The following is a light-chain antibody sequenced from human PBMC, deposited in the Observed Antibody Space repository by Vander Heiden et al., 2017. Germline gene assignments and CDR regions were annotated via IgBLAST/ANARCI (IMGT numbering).Light chain of an antibody. V-gene: IGKV1-39*01. CDR1: QTISTY. J-gene: IGKJ1*01. CDR3: QQSYSTPPWT. CDR2: GAS. Sequence: DIQMTQSPSSLSASVGDRVTITCRASQTISTYVNWYQQKPRKAPTLLIHGASNVHNGVPSRFSGSGSGTDFTLTISSLQPDDFATYYCQQSYSTPPWTFGQGTKVEIK.